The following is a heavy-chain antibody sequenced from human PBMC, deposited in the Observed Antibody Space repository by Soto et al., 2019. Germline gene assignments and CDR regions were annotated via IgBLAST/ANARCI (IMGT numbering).Heavy chain of an antibody. CDR3: AKGRLGYSSGSLDS. CDR2: ISGSGAET. J-gene: IGHJ4*02. D-gene: IGHD5-18*01. CDR1: GFTFSNHA. Sequence: EVQLLESGGGLVQPGESLRLSCAASGFTFSNHAMSWVRQAPGKGLEWVSVISGSGAETYYARSVKGRFTISRDNSKNTLCLQMSSLRAEDTAVYYCAKGRLGYSSGSLDSWGQGTLVTVSS. V-gene: IGHV3-23*01.